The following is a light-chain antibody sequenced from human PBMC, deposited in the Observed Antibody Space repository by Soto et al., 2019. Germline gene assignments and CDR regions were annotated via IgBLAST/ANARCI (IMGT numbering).Light chain of an antibody. CDR1: QSIRSW. J-gene: IGKJ1*01. V-gene: IGKV1-39*01. CDR3: QQTYSTPRT. Sequence: DIQMTQSPSILSASVGDRVTITCRASQSIRSWLAWYQQKPGKAPNLLIYDASSLQSGVPSRFSGSGSGTDFSLTISSLQREDFATYYCQQTYSTPRTFGQGTKVDIK. CDR2: DAS.